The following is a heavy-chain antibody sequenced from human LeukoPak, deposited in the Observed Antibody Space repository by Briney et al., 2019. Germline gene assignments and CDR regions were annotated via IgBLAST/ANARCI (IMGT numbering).Heavy chain of an antibody. CDR2: ISGSGGST. CDR3: AKDIMITFGGVIVLPYYFDY. V-gene: IGHV3-23*01. D-gene: IGHD3-16*02. Sequence: GGSLRLSCAASGFTFSSYAMSWVRQAPGKGLEWVSAISGSGGSTYYADSVKGRFTISRDNSKNTLYLQMNSLRAEDTVVYYCAKDIMITFGGVIVLPYYFDYWGQGTLVTVSS. J-gene: IGHJ4*02. CDR1: GFTFSSYA.